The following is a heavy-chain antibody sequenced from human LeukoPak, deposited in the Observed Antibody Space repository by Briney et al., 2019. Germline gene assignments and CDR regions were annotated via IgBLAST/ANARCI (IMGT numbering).Heavy chain of an antibody. Sequence: SETLSLTCVVYGGSFSGYYWSWIRQPPGKGLEWIGEINHSGSINYNPSLKSRVTISVDTSKNQFSLKLSSVTAADTAVYYCARHYSSGSYYKYWGQGTRVTVSS. CDR3: ARHYSSGSYYKY. D-gene: IGHD3-10*01. CDR1: GGSFSGYY. CDR2: INHSGSI. V-gene: IGHV4-34*01. J-gene: IGHJ4*02.